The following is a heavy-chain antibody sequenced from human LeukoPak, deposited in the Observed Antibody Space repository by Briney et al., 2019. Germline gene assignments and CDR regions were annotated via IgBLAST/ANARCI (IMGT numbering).Heavy chain of an antibody. CDR3: AKDIVVVPAPVGYFDL. Sequence: GWSLPLSCAACVLTFRSYAMSWVRLAPGTGREWVSGISGSCGSTYYADSVKGRFTISRDNSKNTENLQMNSLRAEDAALYYRAKDIVVVPAPVGYFDLWGRGTLVTVSS. D-gene: IGHD2-2*01. J-gene: IGHJ2*01. V-gene: IGHV3-23*01. CDR1: VLTFRSYA. CDR2: ISGSCGST.